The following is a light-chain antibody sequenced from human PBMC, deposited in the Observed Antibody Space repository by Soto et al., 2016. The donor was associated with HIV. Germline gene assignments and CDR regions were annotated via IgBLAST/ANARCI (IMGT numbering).Light chain of an antibody. Sequence: SSELTQGPAVSVALGQTVKITCQGDSLRSYYATWYQQKPGQAPVFVIYGQSNRPSGIPDRFSGSSSGNTASLTITGARAEDEADYYCMSRDNNTNPVIFGGGTKLTVL. CDR3: MSRDNNTNPVI. CDR2: GQS. CDR1: SLRSYY. V-gene: IGLV3-19*01. J-gene: IGLJ2*01.